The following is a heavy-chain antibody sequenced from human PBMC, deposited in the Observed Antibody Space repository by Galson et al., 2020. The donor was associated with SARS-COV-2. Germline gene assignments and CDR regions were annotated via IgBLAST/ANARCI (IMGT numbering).Heavy chain of an antibody. CDR3: ARDPGPFGYYDSTPNDY. Sequence: ASETLSLTCTVSGGSISSSSYYWGWIRQPPGKGLEWIGSIYYSGSTYYNPSLKSRVTISVDTSKNQFSLKLSSVTAADTAVYYCARDPGPFGYYDSTPNDYWGQGTLVTVSS. CDR1: GGSISSSSYY. J-gene: IGHJ4*02. CDR2: IYYSGST. V-gene: IGHV4-39*07. D-gene: IGHD3-22*01.